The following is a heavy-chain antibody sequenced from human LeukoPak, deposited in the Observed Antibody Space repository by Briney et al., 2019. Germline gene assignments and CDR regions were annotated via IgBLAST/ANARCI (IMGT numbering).Heavy chain of an antibody. CDR1: GGSISSSSYY. J-gene: IGHJ4*02. CDR3: AIRSLWEPYYFDY. D-gene: IGHD1-26*01. Sequence: SETLSLTCTVSGGSISSSSYYWGWIRQPPGKGLEWIGSIYYSGSTYYNPSLKSRVTISVDTSKNPFSLKLSSVTAADTAVYYCAIRSLWEPYYFDYWGQGTLVTVST. CDR2: IYYSGST. V-gene: IGHV4-39*01.